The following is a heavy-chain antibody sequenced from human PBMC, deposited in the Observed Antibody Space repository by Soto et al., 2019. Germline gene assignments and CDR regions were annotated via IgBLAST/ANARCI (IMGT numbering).Heavy chain of an antibody. CDR1: GGSFSGYY. V-gene: IGHV4-34*01. CDR2: INHRGST. J-gene: IGHJ4*02. D-gene: IGHD6-13*01. CDR3: ARGYSSY. Sequence: QVQLQQWGAGLLKPSETLSLTCAVYGGSFSGYYWSWIGQPPGKGLEWIGEINHRGSTNYNPSLKSRVTISVDTSKNQFSLKLSSVTAADTAVYYCARGYSSYWGQGTLVTVSS.